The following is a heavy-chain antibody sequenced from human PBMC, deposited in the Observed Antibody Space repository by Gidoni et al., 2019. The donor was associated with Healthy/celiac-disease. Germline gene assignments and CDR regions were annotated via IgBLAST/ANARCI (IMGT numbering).Heavy chain of an antibody. CDR2: IYHSGST. CDR1: GYSISSGYY. D-gene: IGHD2-15*01. V-gene: IGHV4-38-2*02. J-gene: IGHJ4*02. Sequence: QVQLQESGPGLVKPSATLSLTCAVSGYSISSGYYWGWIRQPPGKGLEWIGSIYHSGSTYYNPSLKRRVTISVDTSKNQFSLKLSSVTAADTAVYYCARDPGCSGGSCYFDYWGQGTLVTVSS. CDR3: ARDPGCSGGSCYFDY.